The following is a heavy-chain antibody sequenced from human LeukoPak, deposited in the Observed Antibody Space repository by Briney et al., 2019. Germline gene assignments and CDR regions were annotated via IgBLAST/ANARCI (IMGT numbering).Heavy chain of an antibody. CDR1: GYTFNSYG. D-gene: IGHD3-22*01. CDR3: ARQVLIVGGRYGMDV. CDR2: ISPYRGDT. J-gene: IGHJ6*02. V-gene: IGHV1-18*01. Sequence: GASVKVSCKASGYTFNSYGISWVRRAPGQGLEWMGWISPYRGDTEYAQKVQGRVSMTTDTSTSTAYMELRSLRSDDTAVYYCARQVLIVGGRYGMDVWGQGTTVTVSS.